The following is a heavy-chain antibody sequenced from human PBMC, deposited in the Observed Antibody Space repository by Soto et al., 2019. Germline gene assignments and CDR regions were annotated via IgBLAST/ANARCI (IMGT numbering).Heavy chain of an antibody. CDR1: GFSFSNYN. D-gene: IGHD3-16*01. Sequence: PGGSLRLSXAASGFSFSNYNMNWVRQAPGKGLEWVAHITDGLTKHYADFVQGRFTISRDNAKNSLYLELTDLRDDDTAVYYCARDTSHGVTIGGLDSWGQGTTVTVSS. V-gene: IGHV3-48*02. CDR2: ITDGLTK. CDR3: ARDTSHGVTIGGLDS. J-gene: IGHJ6*02.